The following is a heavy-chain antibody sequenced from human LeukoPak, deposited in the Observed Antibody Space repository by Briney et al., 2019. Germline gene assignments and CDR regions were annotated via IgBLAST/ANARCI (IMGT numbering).Heavy chain of an antibody. D-gene: IGHD4-17*01. Sequence: PSETLSLTCSVSGGSISNYYWTWIRQPPGRGLEWIGYIYYSGSTNYNPSLKSRVAISVDTSKNQFSLKVSSVSAADTAVYYCASGHYADYYFDYWGRGTLVTVSS. CDR1: GGSISNYY. V-gene: IGHV4-59*01. J-gene: IGHJ4*02. CDR3: ASGHYADYYFDY. CDR2: IYYSGST.